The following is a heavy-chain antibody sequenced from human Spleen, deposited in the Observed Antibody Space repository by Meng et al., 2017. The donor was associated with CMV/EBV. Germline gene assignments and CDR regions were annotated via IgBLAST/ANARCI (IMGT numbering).Heavy chain of an antibody. J-gene: IGHJ3*02. V-gene: IGHV3-53*01. CDR3: ARSVAGPNDAFDI. CDR2: ISGSGGST. D-gene: IGHD6-19*01. Sequence: GESLKISCAASGFSVSSNYMSWVRQAPGKGLEWVSAISGSGGSTYYADSVKGRFTISRDNSKNTLHLQMNSLRVEDTAVYYCARSVAGPNDAFDIWGQGTMVTVSS. CDR1: GFSVSSNY.